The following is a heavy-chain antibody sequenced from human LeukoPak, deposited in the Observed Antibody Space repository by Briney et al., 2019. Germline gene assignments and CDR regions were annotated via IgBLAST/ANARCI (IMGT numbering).Heavy chain of an antibody. J-gene: IGHJ5*02. D-gene: IGHD6-13*01. Sequence: SETLSLTCTVSGGSISSSSYYWGWIRQPPGKGLEWIGSIYYSGSTYYNPSLKSRVTISVDTSKNQFSLKPSSVTAADTAVYYCARPGSSWYTAWGQGTLVTVSS. CDR1: GGSISSSSYY. CDR2: IYYSGST. V-gene: IGHV4-39*01. CDR3: ARPGSSWYTA.